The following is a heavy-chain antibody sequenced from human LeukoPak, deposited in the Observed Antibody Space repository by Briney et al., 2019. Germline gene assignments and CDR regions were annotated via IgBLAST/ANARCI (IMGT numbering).Heavy chain of an antibody. V-gene: IGHV3-11*05. Sequence: GGSLRLSCAASGFTFSDYYMSWIRQAPGKGLEWISYISSGGSYTNYAYSVTGRFTISRDNAKNSLYLQMNSLRAEHTAAYYWARVVVAYGSSFDYWGQGTLVTVSS. D-gene: IGHD2-15*01. J-gene: IGHJ4*02. CDR1: GFTFSDYY. CDR2: ISSGGSYT. CDR3: ARVVVAYGSSFDY.